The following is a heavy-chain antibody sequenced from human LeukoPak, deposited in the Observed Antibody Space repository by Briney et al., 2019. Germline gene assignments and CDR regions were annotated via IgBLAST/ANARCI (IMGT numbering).Heavy chain of an antibody. J-gene: IGHJ4*02. Sequence: GGSLRLSCAASGFTFSDYYMSWIRHAPGKGLEWVSYISSSRSDTKYADSVKGRFTISRDNAKNSLYLQMNSLRAEDTAVYYCAIDRLWEVGATPYFAYWGQGTLVSVSS. D-gene: IGHD1-26*01. V-gene: IGHV3-11*05. CDR2: ISSSRSDT. CDR1: GFTFSDYY. CDR3: AIDRLWEVGATPYFAY.